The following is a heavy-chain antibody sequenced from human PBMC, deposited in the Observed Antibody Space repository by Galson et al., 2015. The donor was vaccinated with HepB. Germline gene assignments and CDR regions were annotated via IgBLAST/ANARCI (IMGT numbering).Heavy chain of an antibody. V-gene: IGHV3-11*01. D-gene: IGHD3-16*01. Sequence: SLRLSCAATGFIFSDYPMTWIRQAPGKGLEWLSYISDSGGTTFYADSVRGRFTISRDNTKNSLYLQMNSLRAEDTAVYYCARATLRWFDPWGQGTLVTVSS. J-gene: IGHJ5*02. CDR3: ARATLRWFDP. CDR2: ISDSGGTT. CDR1: GFIFSDYP.